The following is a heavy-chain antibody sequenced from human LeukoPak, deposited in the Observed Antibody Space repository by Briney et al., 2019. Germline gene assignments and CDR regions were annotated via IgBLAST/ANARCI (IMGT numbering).Heavy chain of an antibody. D-gene: IGHD3-16*01. J-gene: IGHJ5*02. V-gene: IGHV1-18*01. CDR1: GYTFTSYG. CDR3: ARVSITFGGVILDP. CDR2: ISAYNGNT. Sequence: ASVKVSCKASGYTFTSYGISWVRQAPGQGLEWMGWISAYNGNTSYAQKLQGRVTMTTDTSTSTAYMELRSLRSDDTAVYYCARVSITFGGVILDPWGQGTLVTVSS.